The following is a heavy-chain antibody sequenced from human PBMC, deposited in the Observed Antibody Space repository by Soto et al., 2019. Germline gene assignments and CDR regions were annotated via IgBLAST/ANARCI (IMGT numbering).Heavy chain of an antibody. CDR1: GYTFTSYD. CDR2: MSPNSGNT. V-gene: IGHV1-8*01. J-gene: IGHJ5*02. D-gene: IGHD3-3*01. CDR3: ARASRIYDFWSGRRGNWFDP. Sequence: ASVKVSCKASGYTFTSYDINWVRQATGQGLEWMGWMSPNSGNTGYAQKLQGRVTMTRNTSISTAYMELSSLRSEDTAVYYCARASRIYDFWSGRRGNWFDPWGQGTLVTVSS.